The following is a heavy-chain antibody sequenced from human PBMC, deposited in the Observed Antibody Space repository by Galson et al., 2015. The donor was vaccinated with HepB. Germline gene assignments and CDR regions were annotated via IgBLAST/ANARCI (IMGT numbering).Heavy chain of an antibody. CDR2: ISGSGGST. V-gene: IGHV3-23*01. CDR1: GFTFSSYA. Sequence: SLRLSCAASGFTFSSYAMSWVRQAPGKGLEWVSAISGSGGSTYYADSVKGRFTISRDNSKNTLYLQMNSLRAEDTAVYYCAKDQWYSSSPRGPNWFDPWGQGTLVTVSS. J-gene: IGHJ5*02. D-gene: IGHD6-13*01. CDR3: AKDQWYSSSPRGPNWFDP.